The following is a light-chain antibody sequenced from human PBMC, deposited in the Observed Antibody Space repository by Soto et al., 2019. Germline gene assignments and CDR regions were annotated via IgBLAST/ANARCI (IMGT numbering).Light chain of an antibody. CDR3: SSFSSTSTPVV. CDR1: SSDVGIYDY. J-gene: IGLJ2*01. V-gene: IGLV2-14*01. CDR2: EVS. Sequence: QSALTQPASVSGSPGQSITISCTGTSSDVGIYDYVSWYQQHPGKAPQLMIYEVSHRPSGVSNRFSGSKSGNTASLTISGLQAEDEADYYCSSFSSTSTPVVFGGWTQLTVL.